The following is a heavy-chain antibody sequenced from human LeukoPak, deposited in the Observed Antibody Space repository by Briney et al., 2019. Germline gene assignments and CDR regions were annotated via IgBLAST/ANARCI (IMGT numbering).Heavy chain of an antibody. CDR2: TNADESTT. Sequence: PGGSLRLSCAASGFTFSRHWMHWVCQAPGKGLVWVSRTNADESTTGYADSVKGRFTISRDNAKNTLYLQMNSLRAEDTAVYYCARGSSATGDYTMDVWGQGTTVTVSS. V-gene: IGHV3-74*01. CDR3: ARGSSATGDYTMDV. D-gene: IGHD6-6*01. CDR1: GFTFSRHW. J-gene: IGHJ6*02.